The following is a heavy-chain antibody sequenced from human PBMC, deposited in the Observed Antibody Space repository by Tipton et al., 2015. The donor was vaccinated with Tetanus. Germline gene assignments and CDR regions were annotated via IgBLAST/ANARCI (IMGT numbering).Heavy chain of an antibody. Sequence: SLRLSCQGSGFNFGDFNMNWIRQTPGKGLQWVSSISGHSTYIHYAESVRGRFSVSRDNAENSLYLQVDSLRAEDTAVYYCARDSYYSSRWSFADYWGQGTLVTVSS. J-gene: IGHJ4*02. D-gene: IGHD3-22*01. CDR1: GFNFGDFN. CDR2: ISGHSTYI. V-gene: IGHV3-21*01. CDR3: ARDSYYSSRWSFADY.